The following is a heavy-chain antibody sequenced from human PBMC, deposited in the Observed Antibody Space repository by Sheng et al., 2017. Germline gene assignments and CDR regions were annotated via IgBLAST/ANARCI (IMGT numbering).Heavy chain of an antibody. CDR2: IYYSGST. V-gene: IGHV4-39*07. CDR3: ARAAAAGVYYYDSSGYLY. J-gene: IGHJ4*02. CDR1: GGSISSSSYY. D-gene: IGHD3-22*01. Sequence: QLQLQESGPGLVKPSETLSLTCTVSGGSISSSSYYWGWIRQPPWKGLEWIGSIYYSGSTYYNPSLKSRVTISVDTSKNQFSLKLSSVTAADTAVYYCARAAAAGVYYYDSSGYLYWGQGTLVTV.